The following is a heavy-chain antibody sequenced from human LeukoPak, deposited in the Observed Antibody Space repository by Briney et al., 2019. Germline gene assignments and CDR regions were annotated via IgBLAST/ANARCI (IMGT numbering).Heavy chain of an antibody. CDR3: AKDPNGDYVGTFDM. J-gene: IGHJ3*02. Sequence: GGSLRLSCVASGFTFSSYGMSWVRQAPGKGLEWVSFISGNGGRTDYAESVKGRFIISRDNSKNTVYLQMNSLRDEDTAAYYCAKDPNGDYVGTFDMWGQGTMVTVSS. D-gene: IGHD4-17*01. V-gene: IGHV3-23*01. CDR1: GFTFSSYG. CDR2: ISGNGGRT.